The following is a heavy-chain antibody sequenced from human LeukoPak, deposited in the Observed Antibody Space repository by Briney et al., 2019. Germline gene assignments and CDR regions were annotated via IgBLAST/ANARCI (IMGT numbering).Heavy chain of an antibody. CDR1: GFTFSSSP. V-gene: IGHV3-23*01. D-gene: IGHD3-3*01. CDR3: AKELVDNFGIVYYTAGYDS. J-gene: IGHJ5*01. CDR2: ISGSGGTT. Sequence: PGGSLRLSCSASGFTFSSSPMIWVRQAPGKGLEWVSAISGSGGTTYYADSVKGRFTISRDNSKNTLYLQMNSLRAEDTAIYYCAKELVDNFGIVYYTAGYDSWGQGTLVTVSS.